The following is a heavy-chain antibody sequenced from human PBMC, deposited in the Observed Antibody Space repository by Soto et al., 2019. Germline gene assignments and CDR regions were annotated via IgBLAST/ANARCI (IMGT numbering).Heavy chain of an antibody. V-gene: IGHV1-3*05. CDR3: ARDNSGSSSWLVSGYYYGMDV. J-gene: IGHJ6*02. Sequence: QVQLVQSGAEEKKPGASVKVSCKASGYTFTSYAMHWVRQAPGQRLEWMGWINAGNGNTKYSQKFQGRVTITRDTSASTAYMERSSLRSEDTAVYYCARDNSGSSSWLVSGYYYGMDVWGQGTTVTVSS. D-gene: IGHD6-13*01. CDR1: GYTFTSYA. CDR2: INAGNGNT.